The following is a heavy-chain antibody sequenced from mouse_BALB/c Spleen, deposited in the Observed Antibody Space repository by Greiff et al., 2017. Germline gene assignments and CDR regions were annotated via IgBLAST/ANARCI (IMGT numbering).Heavy chain of an antibody. CDR1: GYAFSSSW. Sequence: VQLQQSGPELVKPGASVKISCKASGYAFSSSWMNWVKQRPGQGLEWIGRIYPGDGDTNYNGKFKGKATLTADKSSSTAYMQLSSLTSVDSAVYFCARTGLTYAMDYWGQGTSVTVSS. CDR3: ARTGLTYAMDY. V-gene: IGHV1-82*01. CDR2: IYPGDGDT. J-gene: IGHJ4*01. D-gene: IGHD3-1*01.